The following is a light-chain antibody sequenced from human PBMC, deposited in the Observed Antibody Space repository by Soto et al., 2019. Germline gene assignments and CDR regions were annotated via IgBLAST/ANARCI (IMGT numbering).Light chain of an antibody. V-gene: IGKV1-5*01. Sequence: IQLTQSPSSLSASVGDRVTVTCRASQSISNWLAWYQQKPGKAPKLLIYDASSLESGVPSRFSGSGSGTEFTLTINSLQPDDFATYYCQQSKSSSTFGQGTKVDIK. J-gene: IGKJ1*01. CDR2: DAS. CDR1: QSISNW. CDR3: QQSKSSST.